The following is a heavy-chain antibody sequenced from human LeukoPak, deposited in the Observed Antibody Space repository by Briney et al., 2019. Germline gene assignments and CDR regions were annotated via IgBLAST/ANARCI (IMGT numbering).Heavy chain of an antibody. J-gene: IGHJ4*02. CDR1: GFSFSDYY. Sequence: GGSLRLSCAASGFSFSDYYMNWIRQSPGKGLEWVSYISSSGTTIYYADSVKGRFTISRDNAKNSLYLQTNSLRAEDTAVYYCARDGYSSSWYNNHYFDYWGQGTQVTVSS. CDR3: ARDGYSSSWYNNHYFDY. D-gene: IGHD6-13*01. V-gene: IGHV3-11*01. CDR2: ISSSGTTI.